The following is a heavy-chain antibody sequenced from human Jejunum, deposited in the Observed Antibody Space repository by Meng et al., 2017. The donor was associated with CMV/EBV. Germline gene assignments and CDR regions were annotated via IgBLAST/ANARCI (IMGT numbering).Heavy chain of an antibody. Sequence: VQLVVTRGGVVQPGRSLRLSCAASGFTFSSYGMHWVRQAPGKGLEWVAVISYDGSKEYYADSVKGRFTISRDNSKNTLYLQMNSLRAEDTAVYYCARGRGPLEYYFDYWGQGTLVTVSS. CDR3: ARGRGPLEYYFDY. CDR1: GFTFSSYG. J-gene: IGHJ4*02. V-gene: IGHV3-30-3*01. D-gene: IGHD3-3*01. CDR2: ISYDGSKE.